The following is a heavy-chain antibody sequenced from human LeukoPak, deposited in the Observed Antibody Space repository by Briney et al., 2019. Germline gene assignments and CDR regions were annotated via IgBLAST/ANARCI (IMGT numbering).Heavy chain of an antibody. Sequence: PGGSLRLSCGGSGITFRSYAMHCVRQAPGKGLEWVTAIKNNGSDKFYADSVKGRFTISRDNPKNTLYLQMNSLRAEDTAVYYCAKGGGSTCSSTSDYWGQGTLVTVSS. V-gene: IGHV3-23*01. CDR3: AKGGGSTCSSTSDY. CDR2: IKNNGSDK. CDR1: GITFRSYA. J-gene: IGHJ4*02. D-gene: IGHD2-15*01.